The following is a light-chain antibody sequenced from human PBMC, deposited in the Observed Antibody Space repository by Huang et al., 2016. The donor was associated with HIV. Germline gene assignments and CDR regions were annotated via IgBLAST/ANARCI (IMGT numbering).Light chain of an antibody. V-gene: IGKV1-5*01. J-gene: IGKJ1*01. CDR1: QSISSW. Sequence: DIQMTQSPSTLSASVGDRVNITCRASQSISSWLALYQQKPGKAPSLLIYYASSLESGVPSRFSVSGSGTEFTLTISSLQPDDFATYYCQQYNSYPWTFGQGTRVEIK. CDR3: QQYNSYPWT. CDR2: YAS.